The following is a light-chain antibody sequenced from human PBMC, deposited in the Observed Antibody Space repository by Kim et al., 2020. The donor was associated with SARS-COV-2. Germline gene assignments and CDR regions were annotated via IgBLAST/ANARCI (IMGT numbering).Light chain of an antibody. CDR2: GAS. CDR3: QQYGSSIMYI. CDR1: QSVSSYY. V-gene: IGKV3-20*01. J-gene: IGKJ2*01. Sequence: EIVLTQSPGTLSLSPGERAIISCRASQSVSSYYLAWYQQKPGQAPRLLIYGASSRATGIPDRFSGSGSGTDFTLTISRLEPEDFAVYYCQQYGSSIMYIFGQGTKLEIK.